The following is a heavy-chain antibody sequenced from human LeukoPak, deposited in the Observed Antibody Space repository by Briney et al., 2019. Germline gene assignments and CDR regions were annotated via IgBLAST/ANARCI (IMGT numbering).Heavy chain of an antibody. CDR2: IYSGGNT. CDR3: ARSGGTTDVPFDY. CDR1: GFTVSSNY. Sequence: GGSLRLSCAASGFTVSSNYMSWVRQAPGKGLEWVSVIYSGGNTYYADSVKGRFTISRDNSKNTLYLQMNSLRAEDTAVYYCARSGGTTDVPFDYWGQGTLVTVSS. D-gene: IGHD4-17*01. V-gene: IGHV3-53*01. J-gene: IGHJ4*02.